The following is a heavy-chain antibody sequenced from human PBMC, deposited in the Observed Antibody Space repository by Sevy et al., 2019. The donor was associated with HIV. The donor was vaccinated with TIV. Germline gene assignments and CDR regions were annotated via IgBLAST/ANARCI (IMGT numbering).Heavy chain of an antibody. CDR1: GFTFSSYG. CDR2: IWYDGSNK. Sequence: GGSLRLSCAASGFTFSSYGMHWVRQAPGKGLEWVAVIWYDGSNKYYADSVKGRFTISRDNSKNTLYLQMNSLRAEDMAVYYCARVKRSNDYVWGSYRYWNAFDIWCQGTMVTVSS. CDR3: ARVKRSNDYVWGSYRYWNAFDI. V-gene: IGHV3-33*01. J-gene: IGHJ3*02. D-gene: IGHD3-16*02.